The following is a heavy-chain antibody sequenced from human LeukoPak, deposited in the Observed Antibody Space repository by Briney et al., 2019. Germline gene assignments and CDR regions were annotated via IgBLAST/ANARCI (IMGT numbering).Heavy chain of an antibody. Sequence: SETLSLTCTVSGYSISSGYYWGWIRQPPGKGQEWIGSIYHSGSTYYNPSLKSRVTISVDTSKNQFSLKLSSVTAADTAVYYCARVQYYDFWSGYYPRDWFDPWGQGTLVTVSS. J-gene: IGHJ5*02. CDR3: ARVQYYDFWSGYYPRDWFDP. CDR1: GYSISSGYY. V-gene: IGHV4-38-2*02. D-gene: IGHD3-3*01. CDR2: IYHSGST.